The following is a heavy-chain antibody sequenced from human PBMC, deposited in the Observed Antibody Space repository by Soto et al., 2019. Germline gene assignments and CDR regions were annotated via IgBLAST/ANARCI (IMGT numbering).Heavy chain of an antibody. V-gene: IGHV3-23*01. CDR2: IGGRGGNA. Sequence: QPGGSLRLSCAASGLSFIYYAINWVRQVPGRGLEYVAGIGGRGGNAFYADSMKGRFSISRDNSKNTVYLHMHNLRVDDSAMYYCAKARHSGDFAGSYDSWGQGTLVTVSS. D-gene: IGHD2-21*02. J-gene: IGHJ5*02. CDR3: AKARHSGDFAGSYDS. CDR1: GLSFIYYA.